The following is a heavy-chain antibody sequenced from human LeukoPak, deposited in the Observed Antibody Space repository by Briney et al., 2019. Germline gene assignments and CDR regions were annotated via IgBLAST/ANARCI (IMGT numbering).Heavy chain of an antibody. CDR1: GGSISSYY. Sequence: LVNPSETLSLTCTVSGGSISSYYWSWIRQPPGKGLEWIGYISYSGSTSYNPSLKSRVTISVDTSKNQLSLKLNSVTAADTAVYYCARYIWGSYPTFEDYWGQGSLVTVSS. J-gene: IGHJ4*02. CDR2: ISYSGST. D-gene: IGHD3-16*02. CDR3: ARYIWGSYPTFEDY. V-gene: IGHV4-59*01.